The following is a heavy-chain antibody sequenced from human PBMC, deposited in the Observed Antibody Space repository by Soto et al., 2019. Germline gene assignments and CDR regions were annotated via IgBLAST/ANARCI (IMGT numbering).Heavy chain of an antibody. Sequence: EVQLLESGGCLVQPGGSLRLSCSASGFTFSSYAMSWFRQAPGQGLEWVSAISGSGGITYYADSVKGRFTISRDNSKNTLYLQMNSLRAEDTAVYYCAKDHSSGWYALFDYWCQGALVTVSS. J-gene: IGHJ4*02. D-gene: IGHD6-19*01. CDR2: ISGSGGIT. CDR1: GFTFSSYA. CDR3: AKDHSSGWYALFDY. V-gene: IGHV3-23*01.